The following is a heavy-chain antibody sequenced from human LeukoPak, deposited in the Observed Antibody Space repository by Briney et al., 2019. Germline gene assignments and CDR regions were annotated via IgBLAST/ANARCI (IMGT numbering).Heavy chain of an antibody. CDR2: IIPISGTA. D-gene: IGHD4-17*01. Sequence: GSSVKVSCKASGGTFSSYAISWVRQAPGQGLEWMGGIIPISGTANYAQKFQGRVTITTDESTSTAYMELSSLRSEDTAVYYCARYPDYGDYWSDPWGQGTLVTVSS. CDR1: GGTFSSYA. V-gene: IGHV1-69*05. J-gene: IGHJ5*02. CDR3: ARYPDYGDYWSDP.